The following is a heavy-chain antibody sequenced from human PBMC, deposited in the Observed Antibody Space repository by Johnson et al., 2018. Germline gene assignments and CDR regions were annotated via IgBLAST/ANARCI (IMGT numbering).Heavy chain of an antibody. Sequence: VQLVQSGGGLVQPGRSLRLSCTSSGFTFGFYAMNWFRQAPGKGLEWVGFIRTKDYGGTTNYAASVKGRFTISRDDSKSIAYLQMNSLRAEATAVYYCARELHQMTFGEGAFDIWGQGTMVTVSS. D-gene: IGHD3-10*01. V-gene: IGHV3-49*03. CDR2: IRTKDYGGTT. J-gene: IGHJ3*02. CDR1: GFTFGFYA. CDR3: ARELHQMTFGEGAFDI.